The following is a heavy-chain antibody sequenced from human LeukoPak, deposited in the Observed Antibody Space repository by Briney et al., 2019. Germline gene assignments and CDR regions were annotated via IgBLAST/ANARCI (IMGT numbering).Heavy chain of an antibody. CDR2: IKQDGSEK. J-gene: IGHJ4*02. CDR3: ARESRKLWFVQGDFDY. CDR1: GFTFSSYW. V-gene: IGHV3-7*01. Sequence: EGSLRLSCAASGFTFSSYWMSWVRQAPGKGLEWVANIKQDGSEKYYVDSVKGRFTISRDNAKNSLYLQMNSLRAEDTAVYYCARESRKLWFVQGDFDYWGQGTLVTVSS. D-gene: IGHD3-10*01.